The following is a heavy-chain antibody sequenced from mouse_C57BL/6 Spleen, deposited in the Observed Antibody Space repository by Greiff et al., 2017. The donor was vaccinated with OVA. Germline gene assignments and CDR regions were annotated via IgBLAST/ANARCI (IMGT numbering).Heavy chain of an antibody. CDR2: INPNNGGT. CDR1: GYTFTDYY. V-gene: IGHV1-26*01. D-gene: IGHD2-3*01. Sequence: EVQLQQSGPELVKPGASVKISCKASGYTFTDYYMNWVKQSHGKSLEWIGDINPNNGGTSYNQKFKGKATLTVDKSSSTAYRELRSLTSEDSAVYYCARSVYDGYYRRAYWGQGTLVTVSA. CDR3: ARSVYDGYYRRAY. J-gene: IGHJ3*01.